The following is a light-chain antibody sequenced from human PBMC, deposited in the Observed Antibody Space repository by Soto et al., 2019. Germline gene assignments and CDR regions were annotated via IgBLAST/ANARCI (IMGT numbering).Light chain of an antibody. CDR1: QSLTGGY. J-gene: IGKJ5*01. V-gene: IGKV3-20*01. CDR2: SAS. Sequence: DIVLTQSPGTLSSSPGERATLSCRASQSLTGGYLAWFQQKPGQTPRLLIYSASNRATGIPDRFSGSGSGTDFTLTISRLVPEDFVVYYCQQNGSLPITFGQGTRLEIK. CDR3: QQNGSLPIT.